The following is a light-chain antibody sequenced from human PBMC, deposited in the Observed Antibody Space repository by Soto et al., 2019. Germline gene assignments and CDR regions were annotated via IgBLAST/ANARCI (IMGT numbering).Light chain of an antibody. Sequence: DIQMTQSPSSLSESVGDSVTITGQAIQYVDTYLNWYQQKPGKAPRLLIYGASSLQSGVPSRFSGIGSGTDFTLTISSLQPEDSATYYCQQSYRTPRAFGQGTKVEVK. CDR2: GAS. V-gene: IGKV1-39*01. CDR1: QYVDTY. CDR3: QQSYRTPRA. J-gene: IGKJ1*01.